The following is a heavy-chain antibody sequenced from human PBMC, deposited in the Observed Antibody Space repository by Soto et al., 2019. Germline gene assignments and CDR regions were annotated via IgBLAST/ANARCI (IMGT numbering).Heavy chain of an antibody. Sequence: PSETLSLTCTVSGGSISSSSYYWGWIRQPPGKGLEWIGSIYYSGSTYYNPSLKSRVTISVDTSKNQFSLKLSSVTAADTAVYYCARLKEGGMDVWGQGTTVTVSS. CDR3: ARLKEGGMDV. J-gene: IGHJ6*02. V-gene: IGHV4-39*01. CDR1: GGSISSSSYY. CDR2: IYYSGST.